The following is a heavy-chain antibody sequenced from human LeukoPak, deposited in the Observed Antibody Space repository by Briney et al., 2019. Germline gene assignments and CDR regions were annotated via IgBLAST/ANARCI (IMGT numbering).Heavy chain of an antibody. Sequence: SETLSLTCAVYGGSFSGYYWRWIRQPPGKGLEWIGEINHSGSTNYNPSLKSRVTISVDTSKNQFSLKLSSVTAADTAVYYCARESRYCSSTSCYTMRRPYCFDYWGQGTLVTVSS. CDR3: ARESRYCSSTSCYTMRRPYCFDY. CDR1: GGSFSGYY. J-gene: IGHJ4*02. D-gene: IGHD2-2*02. V-gene: IGHV4-34*01. CDR2: INHSGST.